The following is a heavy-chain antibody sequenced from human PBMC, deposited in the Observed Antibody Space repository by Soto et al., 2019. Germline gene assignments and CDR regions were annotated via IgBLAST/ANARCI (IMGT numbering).Heavy chain of an antibody. CDR3: ARENPCREWELPDY. CDR1: GFAFSTYG. D-gene: IGHD1-26*01. Sequence: QVQLVESGGGVVQPGRSLRLSCAASGFAFSTYGMHWVRQAPGKGLEWVAVTTSDGARINYADSVKGRFTISRDNSRTTLYLQMNSLRIDDTAVYYCARENPCREWELPDYWGQGTLVTVSS. V-gene: IGHV3-30*03. CDR2: TTSDGARI. J-gene: IGHJ4*02.